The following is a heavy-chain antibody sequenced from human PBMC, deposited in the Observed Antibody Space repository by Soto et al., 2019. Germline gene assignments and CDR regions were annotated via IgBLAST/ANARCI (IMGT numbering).Heavy chain of an antibody. CDR3: ARGGIAAAAPPDY. V-gene: IGHV4-31*03. J-gene: IGHJ4*02. D-gene: IGHD6-13*01. CDR1: GGSISSGGYY. Sequence: QVQLQESGPGLVKPSQTLSLTCTVSGGSISSGGYYWSWIRQHPGKGLEWIGYIYYSGSTYYNPSLKSRVTIAVYTSKKQFSLKLSSVTAADPAVYYCARGGIAAAAPPDYWGQGTLVTVSS. CDR2: IYYSGST.